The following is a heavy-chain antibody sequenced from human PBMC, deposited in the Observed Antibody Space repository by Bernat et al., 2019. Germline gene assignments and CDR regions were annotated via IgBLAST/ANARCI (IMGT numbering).Heavy chain of an antibody. Sequence: QVQLQQWGAGLLKPSETLSLTCTVSGGSISSSSYYWGWIRQPPGKGLEWIGSIYYSGSTYYNPSLKSRVTISVDTSKNQFCLKLSSVTTADTAVYYCASSYYYGSGSYLDIWGQGTMVTVSS. CDR2: IYYSGST. CDR3: ASSYYYGSGSYLDI. D-gene: IGHD3-10*01. V-gene: IGHV4-39*01. J-gene: IGHJ3*02. CDR1: GGSISSSSYY.